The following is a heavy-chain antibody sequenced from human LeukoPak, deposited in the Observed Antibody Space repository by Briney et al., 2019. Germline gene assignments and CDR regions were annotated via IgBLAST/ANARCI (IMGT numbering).Heavy chain of an antibody. D-gene: IGHD6-19*01. Sequence: GGSLRLSCAASGFTFSSYSMNWVRQAPGKGLEWVSYIMKGRFTISRDNSKNTLYLQMNSLRAEDTAVYYCAKDLVSGWPEGAFDIWGQGTMVTVSS. V-gene: IGHV3-48*01. J-gene: IGHJ3*02. CDR3: AKDLVSGWPEGAFDI. CDR2: I. CDR1: GFTFSSYS.